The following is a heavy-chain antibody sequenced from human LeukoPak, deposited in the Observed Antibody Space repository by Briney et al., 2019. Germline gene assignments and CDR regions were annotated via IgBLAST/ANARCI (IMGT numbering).Heavy chain of an antibody. Sequence: SETLSLTCAVYGGSFSGYYWSWIRQPPGKGLEWIGEINHSGSTNYNPSLKSRVTISVDTSKNQFSLKLSCVTAADTAVYYCARIDTAMVYPFDYWGQGTLVTVSS. V-gene: IGHV4-34*01. CDR2: INHSGST. J-gene: IGHJ4*02. CDR3: ARIDTAMVYPFDY. CDR1: GGSFSGYY. D-gene: IGHD5-18*01.